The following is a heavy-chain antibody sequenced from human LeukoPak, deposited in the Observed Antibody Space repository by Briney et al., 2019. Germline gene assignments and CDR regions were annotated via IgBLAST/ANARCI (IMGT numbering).Heavy chain of an antibody. J-gene: IGHJ3*02. Sequence: PSETLSLTCTVSGGSISSYYWSWIRQPPGKGLEWIGYIYYSGSTNYNPSLKSRVTISVDTSKNQFSLKLSSVTAADTAVYYRARFLVIGAFDIWGQGTMVTVSS. CDR2: IYYSGST. CDR1: GGSISSYY. D-gene: IGHD3-22*01. CDR3: ARFLVIGAFDI. V-gene: IGHV4-59*01.